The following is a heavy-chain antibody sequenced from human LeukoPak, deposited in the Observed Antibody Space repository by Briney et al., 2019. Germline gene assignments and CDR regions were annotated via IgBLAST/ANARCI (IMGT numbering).Heavy chain of an antibody. V-gene: IGHV3-48*03. Sequence: GGSLRLSCAASGFSFSSYEMNWVRQAPGKGVEWVSYISTSGSTIYYADSVKGRFTISRDSSKNTLYLQMNNLRTEDAAIYYCAKAPVTSCRGAFCYPLDSWGQGTLVTVSS. CDR3: AKAPVTSCRGAFCYPLDS. D-gene: IGHD2-15*01. J-gene: IGHJ4*02. CDR1: GFSFSSYE. CDR2: ISTSGSTI.